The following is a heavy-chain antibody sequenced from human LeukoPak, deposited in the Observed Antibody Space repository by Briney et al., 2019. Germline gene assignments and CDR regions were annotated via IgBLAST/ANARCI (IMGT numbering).Heavy chain of an antibody. V-gene: IGHV1-18*01. CDR1: GYTFTSYG. CDR2: ISAYNGNT. CDR3: ARVGGVGGSSSWFLFDY. J-gene: IGHJ4*02. D-gene: IGHD6-13*01. Sequence: ASVKVSCKASGYTFTSYGISWVRQAPGQGLEWMGWISAYNGNTNYAQKLQGRVTMTTDTSTSTAYMELRSLRSDDTAVYYCARVGGVGGSSSWFLFDYWGQGTLVTVS.